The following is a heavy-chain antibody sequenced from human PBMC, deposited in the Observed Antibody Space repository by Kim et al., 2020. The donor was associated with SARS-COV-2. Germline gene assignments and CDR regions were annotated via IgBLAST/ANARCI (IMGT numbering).Heavy chain of an antibody. CDR1: GYTFNARN. D-gene: IGHD5-12*01. V-gene: IGHV1-2*02. Sequence: ASVKVSCKASGYTFNARNIHWVRQAPGQGLEWMGWIDPTKDDTNYAQRFQGRVTMTKDTSISTAYMELSSLTSDDTAVYYCARVSVSTIWDYYYGMDVWGQGTTVTVSS. CDR3: ARVSVSTIWDYYYGMDV. J-gene: IGHJ6*02. CDR2: IDPTKDDT.